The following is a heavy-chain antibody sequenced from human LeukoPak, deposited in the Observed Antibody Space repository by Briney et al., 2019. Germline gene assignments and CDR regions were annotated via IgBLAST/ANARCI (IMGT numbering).Heavy chain of an antibody. CDR1: GYSISSGYY. CDR3: ARDSQDIVVVVAAPYFDY. V-gene: IGHV4-38-2*02. D-gene: IGHD2-15*01. Sequence: SETLSLTCAVSGYSISSGYYWGWIRQPPGKGLEWIGSIYHSGSTYYNPSLKSRVTISVDTSKNQFSLKRSSVTAADTAVYYCARDSQDIVVVVAAPYFDYWGQGTLVTVSS. CDR2: IYHSGST. J-gene: IGHJ4*02.